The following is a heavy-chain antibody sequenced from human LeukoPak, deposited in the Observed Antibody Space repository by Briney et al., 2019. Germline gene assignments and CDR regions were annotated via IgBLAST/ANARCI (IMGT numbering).Heavy chain of an antibody. CDR3: ARFMSYNWNLLNGMDV. J-gene: IGHJ6*02. CDR2: ISSSSSYI. Sequence: PGGSLRLSCAASGFTFSSYSMNWVRQAPGKGLEWVSSISSSSSYIYYADSVKGRFTISRDNAKNSLYLQMNSLRAEDTAVYYCARFMSYNWNLLNGMDVWGQGTTVTVSS. D-gene: IGHD1-1*01. V-gene: IGHV3-21*01. CDR1: GFTFSSYS.